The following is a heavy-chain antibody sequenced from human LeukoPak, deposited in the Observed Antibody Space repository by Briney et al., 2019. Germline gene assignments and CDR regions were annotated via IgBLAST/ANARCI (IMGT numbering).Heavy chain of an antibody. Sequence: QPGGSLRLSCAASGFTFSNSGMSWGRQARGKGLEWGSIISIWGGSTYYADSVKGRFTISRDNSQNTLFLQMNSLRADDTAVYYCAKRLDTVAAQNWFDPWGQGTLVTVSS. J-gene: IGHJ5*02. CDR3: AKRLDTVAAQNWFDP. V-gene: IGHV3-23*01. CDR2: ISIWGGST. D-gene: IGHD6-25*01. CDR1: GFTFSNSG.